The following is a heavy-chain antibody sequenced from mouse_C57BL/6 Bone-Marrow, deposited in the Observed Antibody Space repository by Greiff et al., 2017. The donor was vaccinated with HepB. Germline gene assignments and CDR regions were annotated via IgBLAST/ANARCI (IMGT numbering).Heavy chain of an antibody. CDR1: GFTFSDYY. Sequence: DVMLVESGGGLVQPGGSLKLSCAASGFTFSDYYMYWVRQTPEKRLEWVAYISNGGGSTYYPDTVKGRFPISRDNAKNTLYLQMSRLKSEDTAMYYCARHSLYAMDYWGQGTSVTVSS. CDR2: ISNGGGST. V-gene: IGHV5-12*01. J-gene: IGHJ4*01. D-gene: IGHD6-1*01. CDR3: ARHSLYAMDY.